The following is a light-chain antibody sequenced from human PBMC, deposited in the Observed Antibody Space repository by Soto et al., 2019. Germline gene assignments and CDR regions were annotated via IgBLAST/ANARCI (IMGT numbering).Light chain of an antibody. V-gene: IGKV1-5*01. CDR3: QHYSSYSST. Sequence: DIQMTQSPSTLSASVGDRVSITCRASQTISNWLAWYQQKPGKAPKLLIYDASILESGVPSRFSGSGSGTEFTLTNSSLQPDDFAAYYCQHYSSYSSTFGQGTKVHIK. J-gene: IGKJ1*01. CDR1: QTISNW. CDR2: DAS.